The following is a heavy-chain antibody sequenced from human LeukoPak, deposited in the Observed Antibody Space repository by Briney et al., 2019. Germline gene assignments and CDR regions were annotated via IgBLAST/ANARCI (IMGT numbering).Heavy chain of an antibody. CDR1: GGSISSGGYY. CDR3: ARVRRGTTVVSPLYYYYMDV. Sequence: SETLSLTCTVSGGSISSGGYYWSWIRQHPGKGLEWIVYIYYSGSTYYNPSLKSRVTISVDTSKNQFSLKLSSVTAADTAVYYCARVRRGTTVVSPLYYYYMDVWGKGTTVTVSS. J-gene: IGHJ6*03. V-gene: IGHV4-31*03. D-gene: IGHD4-23*01. CDR2: IYYSGST.